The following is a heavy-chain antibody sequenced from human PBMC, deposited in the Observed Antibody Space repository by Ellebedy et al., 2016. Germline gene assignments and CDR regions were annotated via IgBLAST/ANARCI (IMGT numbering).Heavy chain of an antibody. D-gene: IGHD3-16*01. CDR1: GGSISSSSYY. CDR3: ARGGRRGIYFDY. J-gene: IGHJ4*01. Sequence: SETLSLTXTVSGGSISSSSYYWGWIRQPPGKGLEWIGTIYYSGTTYYNPSLKSRVTISVDMSKNQFSLNLSSVTAADTAVYYCARGGRRGIYFDYWGQGTLVTVSS. V-gene: IGHV4-39*07. CDR2: IYYSGTT.